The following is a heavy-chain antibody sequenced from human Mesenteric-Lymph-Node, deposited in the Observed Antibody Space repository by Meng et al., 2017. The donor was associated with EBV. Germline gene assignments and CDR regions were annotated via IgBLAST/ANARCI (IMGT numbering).Heavy chain of an antibody. CDR3: ARVEVGITSGDY. D-gene: IGHD2-21*01. J-gene: IGHJ4*02. CDR2: INAYNGDT. V-gene: IGHV1-18*01. CDR1: GYTFTNYG. Sequence: QGELVETGSGLKKAGASVKVSCKASGYTFTNYGITWVRQAPGQGLEWMGWINAYNGDTNYAQTLQGRVTMTTDTSTSTAYMELRSLRSDDTAVYYCARVEVGITSGDYWGQGTLVTVSS.